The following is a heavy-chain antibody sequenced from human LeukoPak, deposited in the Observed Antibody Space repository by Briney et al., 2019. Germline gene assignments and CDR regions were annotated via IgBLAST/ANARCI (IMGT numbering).Heavy chain of an antibody. CDR2: IYTSGST. J-gene: IGHJ6*02. CDR1: GGSISSYY. V-gene: IGHV4-4*07. Sequence: SETLSLTCTVSGGSISSYYWSWIRQTAGKGLEWIGRIYTSGSTNYNPSLKSRVTMSVDTSKNQFSLKLSSVTAADTAVYYCARASPGRISPAIAPSGMDVWGQGTTVTVSS. CDR3: ARASPGRISPAIAPSGMDV. D-gene: IGHD3-3*02.